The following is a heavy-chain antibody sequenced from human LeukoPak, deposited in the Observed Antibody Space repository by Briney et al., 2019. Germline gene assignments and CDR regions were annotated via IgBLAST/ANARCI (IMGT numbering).Heavy chain of an antibody. CDR1: GFIFSGSA. CDR2: IRSKPDSYAT. CDR3: ARLCWGNQLAGFDS. Sequence: GGSLRLSCAASGFIFSGSAMHWVRQASGKGLEWVGRIRSKPDSYATEYAASVKGRFTISRDDSKNTAYLQMNSLRAEDTAVYYCARLCWGNQLAGFDSWGQGTLVTVSS. D-gene: IGHD3-10*02. V-gene: IGHV3-73*01. J-gene: IGHJ4*02.